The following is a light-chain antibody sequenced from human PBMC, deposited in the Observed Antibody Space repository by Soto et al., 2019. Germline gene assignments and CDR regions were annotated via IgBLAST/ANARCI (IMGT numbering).Light chain of an antibody. Sequence: DIQMTQSPSSLSASVGDTVTITCRSSQSISSYLNWYQQKPRKAPKLLVYAAYTLQSGVPSRFSGSGSGTDFTLTISSLQPEDFATYYCQQSYSTLPWTCGQGTKVDIK. CDR1: QSISSY. CDR2: AAY. CDR3: QQSYSTLPWT. V-gene: IGKV1-39*01. J-gene: IGKJ1*01.